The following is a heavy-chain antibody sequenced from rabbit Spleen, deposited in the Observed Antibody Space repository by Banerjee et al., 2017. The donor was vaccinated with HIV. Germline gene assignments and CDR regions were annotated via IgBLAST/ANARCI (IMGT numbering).Heavy chain of an antibody. D-gene: IGHD1-1*01. V-gene: IGHV1S40*01. CDR1: GFDLSSYYY. Sequence: QSLEESGGDLVKPGASLTLTCTASGFDLSSYYYMCWVRQAPGKGLEWIACIYAGSSGSTYYASWAKGRFTISKTSSTTVTLQMASLTAADTATYFCVREADSGYNLWGPGTLVTVS. CDR3: VREADSGYNL. J-gene: IGHJ4*01. CDR2: IYAGSSGST.